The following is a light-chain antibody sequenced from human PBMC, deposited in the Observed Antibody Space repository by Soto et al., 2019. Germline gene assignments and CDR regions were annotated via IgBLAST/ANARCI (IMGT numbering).Light chain of an antibody. CDR2: VAS. J-gene: IGKJ1*01. CDR1: QYISTY. Sequence: PSSLSASVGDSLTITCRASQYISTYLNWYQQKPGKAPKLLIYVASNLQSGVPSRFSGSGSGTDFTLTISSLQPEDIATYYCQESYSTSFGQGTKVDIK. V-gene: IGKV1-39*01. CDR3: QESYSTS.